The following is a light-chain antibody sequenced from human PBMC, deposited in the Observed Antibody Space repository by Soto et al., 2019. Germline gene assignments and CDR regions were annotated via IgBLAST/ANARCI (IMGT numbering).Light chain of an antibody. Sequence: VMTQSPATVSVSPGERATLSCRASQSLRSSLAWYQQKPGQAPRLLIYGASTRATGIPARFSGSGSGTEFTLTISSLQSEDFAVYFCQQYNIWPQTFGQGTKVDIK. CDR3: QQYNIWPQT. CDR1: QSLRSS. CDR2: GAS. J-gene: IGKJ1*01. V-gene: IGKV3-15*01.